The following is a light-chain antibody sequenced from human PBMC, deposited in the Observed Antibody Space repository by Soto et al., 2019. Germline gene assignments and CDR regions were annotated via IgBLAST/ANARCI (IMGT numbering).Light chain of an antibody. Sequence: QSVLTQSPSASASLGASVKLTCTLSSGHSTYAIAWHQQQPEKGPRYLMKLNSDGSHSKGDGIPDRFSGSSSGAERYLTISSLQSEDEADYYCQTRGTGIQVIFGGGTQLTVL. V-gene: IGLV4-69*01. CDR3: QTRGTGIQVI. J-gene: IGLJ2*01. CDR2: LNSDGSH. CDR1: SGHSTYA.